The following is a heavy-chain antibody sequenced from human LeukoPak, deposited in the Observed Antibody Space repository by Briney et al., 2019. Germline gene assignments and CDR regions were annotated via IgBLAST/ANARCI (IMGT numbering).Heavy chain of an antibody. J-gene: IGHJ4*02. CDR2: FYTSGST. V-gene: IGHV4-4*09. D-gene: IGHD6-19*01. CDR3: ARLGYSSGWFDY. Sequence: LEWIGYFYTSGSTNYNPSLKSRVTISVDTSKNQFSLKLSSVTAADTTVYYCARLGYSSGWFDYWGQGTLVTVSS.